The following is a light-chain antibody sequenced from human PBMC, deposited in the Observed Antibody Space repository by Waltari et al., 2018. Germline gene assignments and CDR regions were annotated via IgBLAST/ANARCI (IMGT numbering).Light chain of an antibody. Sequence: SSVLTQPPSVSVAPGKTARIACGGNTFGGKSVHWYRQKAGQAPVLVIYDNDDRPSGIPGRFSGSNSDNTATLTISSVAAGDEADYYCQVWDSTTDHWVFGGGTSLTVL. V-gene: IGLV3-21*04. CDR1: TFGGKS. CDR2: DND. CDR3: QVWDSTTDHWV. J-gene: IGLJ3*02.